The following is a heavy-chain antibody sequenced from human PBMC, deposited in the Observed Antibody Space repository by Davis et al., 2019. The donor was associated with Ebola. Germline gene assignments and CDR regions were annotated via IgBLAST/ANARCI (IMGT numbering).Heavy chain of an antibody. V-gene: IGHV1-58*01. CDR2: IVVASGST. J-gene: IGHJ4*02. Sequence: AASVKVSCKASGFTFNDSAVQWVRQARGQRLEWVGWIVVASGSTHHSQKLQDRVTITRDTSASTAYMELSSLRSEDTAVYYCARDSSGWYYFDYWGQGTLVTVSS. CDR3: ARDSSGWYYFDY. CDR1: GFTFNDSA. D-gene: IGHD6-19*01.